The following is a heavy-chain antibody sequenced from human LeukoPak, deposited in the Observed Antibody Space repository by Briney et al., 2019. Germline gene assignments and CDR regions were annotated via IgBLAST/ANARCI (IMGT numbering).Heavy chain of an antibody. CDR2: IYSGDST. V-gene: IGHV3-66*01. CDR3: ARVPRYCSGGSCIDY. D-gene: IGHD2-15*01. Sequence: GGSLRLSCAASGFTVSSNYMSWVRQAPGKGLEWVSVIYSGDSTYYADPVKGRFTISRDNSKNTLYLQMNSLRAEDTAVYYCARVPRYCSGGSCIDYWGQGTLVTVSS. CDR1: GFTVSSNY. J-gene: IGHJ4*02.